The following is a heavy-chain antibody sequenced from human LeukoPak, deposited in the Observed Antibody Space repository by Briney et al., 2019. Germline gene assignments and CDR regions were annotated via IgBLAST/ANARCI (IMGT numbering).Heavy chain of an antibody. J-gene: IGHJ5*02. V-gene: IGHV1-69*01. CDR2: IIPIFGTA. CDR3: ARGGDRCSSTSCLAYNWFDP. D-gene: IGHD2-2*01. CDR1: EGTFSSYA. Sequence: EASVKVSCKASEGTFSSYAISWVRQAPGQGLEWMGGIIPIFGTANYAQKFQGRVTITADESTSTAYMELSSLRSEDTAVYYCARGGDRCSSTSCLAYNWFDPWGQGTLVTVSS.